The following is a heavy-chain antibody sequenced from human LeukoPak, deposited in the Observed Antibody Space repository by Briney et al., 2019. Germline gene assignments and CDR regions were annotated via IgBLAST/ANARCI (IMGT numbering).Heavy chain of an antibody. Sequence: ASVRVSCKTSGYTFSNFGINWVRQAPGQGLEWMGWISGNNDNPNYGQKFQGRFTVTTDSSTSTAYMELRNLRFDDTAVYYCARDGTSTDDYWGQGTLVSVSS. CDR1: GYTFSNFG. V-gene: IGHV1-18*01. CDR2: ISGNNDNP. J-gene: IGHJ4*02. D-gene: IGHD2-2*01. CDR3: ARDGTSTDDY.